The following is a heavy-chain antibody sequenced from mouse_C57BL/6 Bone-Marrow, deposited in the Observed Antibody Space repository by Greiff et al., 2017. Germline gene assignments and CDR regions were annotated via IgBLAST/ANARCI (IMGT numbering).Heavy chain of an antibody. J-gene: IGHJ1*03. Sequence: QVQLQQSGSELRSPGSSVKLSCKDFDSEVFPIAYMSWVRQKPGHGFEWIGGILPSIGRTIYGEKFEDKATLDADTLSNTAYLGLNRLTSEDSAIYDSARGYWGNYQLYIDVWGTGTAVTVSS. D-gene: IGHD2-1*01. CDR2: ILPSIGRT. CDR3: ARGYWGNYQLYIDV. V-gene: IGHV15-2*01. CDR1: DSEVFPIAY.